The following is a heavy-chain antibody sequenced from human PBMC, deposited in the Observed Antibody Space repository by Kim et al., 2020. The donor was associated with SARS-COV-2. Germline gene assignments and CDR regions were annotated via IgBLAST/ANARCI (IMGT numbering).Heavy chain of an antibody. CDR2: GGDA. D-gene: IGHD6-19*01. J-gene: IGHJ5*02. CDR3: ASGWGSYKS. V-gene: IGHV3-23*01. Sequence: GGDADYTNSVKGRFFVSRDNSKNTVSLQMNRLRLEDTAVYFCASGWGSYKSWGQGTLVTLSS.